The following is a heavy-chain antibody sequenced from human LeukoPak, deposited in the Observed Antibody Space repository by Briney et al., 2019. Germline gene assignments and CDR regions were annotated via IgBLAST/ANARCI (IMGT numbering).Heavy chain of an antibody. D-gene: IGHD3-22*01. J-gene: IGHJ4*02. CDR3: ARAIRRYYDSSGYYYVENFDY. V-gene: IGHV3-48*01. Sequence: GGSLRLSCAASGFIFSSYTMNWVRQAPGKGLEWVSYISSSGDTEYYVDSVQGRFTVSRDNAKNSLYLQLNSLRAEDTAVYYCARAIRRYYDSSGYYYVENFDYWGQGTLVTVSS. CDR2: ISSSGDTE. CDR1: GFIFSSYT.